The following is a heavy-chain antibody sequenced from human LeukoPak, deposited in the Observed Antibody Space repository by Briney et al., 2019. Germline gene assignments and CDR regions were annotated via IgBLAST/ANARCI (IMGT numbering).Heavy chain of an antibody. CDR2: INRNGGST. D-gene: IGHD3-10*01. V-gene: IGHV3-20*04. CDR3: ARDRLWFGELLRNFDY. J-gene: IGHJ4*02. Sequence: GGSLRLSCTASGFTFDDYGMGWVRQAPGKGLEWVSGINRNGGSTGYADSVKGRFTISRDNAKNSLYLQMNSLRAEDTALYYCARDRLWFGELLRNFDYWGQGTLVTVSS. CDR1: GFTFDDYG.